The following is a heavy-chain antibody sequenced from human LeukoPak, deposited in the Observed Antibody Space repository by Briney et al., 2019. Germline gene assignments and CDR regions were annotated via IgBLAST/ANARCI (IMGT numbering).Heavy chain of an antibody. CDR2: INSDGSST. CDR3: VKDRGGSSGYYGFDH. Sequence: PGGSLRLSCAASGFTFSSYWMHWVRQAPGKGLVWVSRINSDGSSTSYADSVKGRFTISRDNAKNTLYLQMNSLRAEDTALYYCVKDRGGSSGYYGFDHWGQGTLVTVSS. J-gene: IGHJ4*02. D-gene: IGHD3-22*01. V-gene: IGHV3-74*01. CDR1: GFTFSSYW.